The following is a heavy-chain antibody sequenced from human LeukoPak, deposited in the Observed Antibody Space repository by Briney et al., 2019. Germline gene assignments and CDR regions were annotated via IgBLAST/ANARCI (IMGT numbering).Heavy chain of an antibody. CDR2: ISSSGSTI. V-gene: IGHV3-11*01. J-gene: IGHJ4*02. CDR1: GFTLSDSY. CDR3: ARGRYSFDY. Sequence: GGSLRLSCAASGFTLSDSYMSWIRQAPGKGLEYISYISSSGSTIYYADSVKGRFTLSRDNAKNSLSLEINSLRDEDTAVYYCARGRYSFDYWGQGTLVTVSS.